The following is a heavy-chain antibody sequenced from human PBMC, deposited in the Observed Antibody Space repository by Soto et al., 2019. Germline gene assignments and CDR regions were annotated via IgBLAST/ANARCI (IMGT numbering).Heavy chain of an antibody. CDR3: ARGECGGGCDRGFDF. Sequence: GGSLRLSCAASGFSVSNNYMAWVRRAPGKGLEWVSVIYSGGSAAYADFVKGRFIISRDNSKNTVSLQMNSLTTEDTAVYYCARGECGGGCDRGFDFWGQGTLVTVSS. J-gene: IGHJ4*02. CDR2: IYSGGSA. D-gene: IGHD2-21*02. CDR1: GFSVSNNY. V-gene: IGHV3-53*01.